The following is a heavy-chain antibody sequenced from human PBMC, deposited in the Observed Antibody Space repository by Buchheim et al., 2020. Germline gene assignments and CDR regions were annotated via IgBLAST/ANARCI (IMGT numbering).Heavy chain of an antibody. CDR2: ISGSTGAT. CDR3: AKDLTGVRGVIITYYFIY. CDR1: GFTFSGYA. Sequence: EVQLLESGGGLVQPGGSLRLSCAVSGFTFSGYAMSWVRQTPGKGLEWVSTISGSTGATYYTDSVQGRFTISRDDSKSTLYRQMDSLRAEDTATYYCAKDLTGVRGVIITYYFIYWGQGTL. J-gene: IGHJ4*02. D-gene: IGHD3-10*01. V-gene: IGHV3-23*01.